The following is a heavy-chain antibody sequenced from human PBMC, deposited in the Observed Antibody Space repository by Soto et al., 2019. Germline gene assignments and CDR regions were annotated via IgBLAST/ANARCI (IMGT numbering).Heavy chain of an antibody. J-gene: IGHJ4*02. D-gene: IGHD5-12*01. CDR3: AGDVEGYDGGDY. CDR1: GFTFSSYG. Sequence: GGSLRLSCAASGFTFSSYGMHWVRQAPGKGLEWVAVISNDGSNKYYADSVKGRFTISRDNSKNTLYLQMNSLRAEDTAVYYCAGDVEGYDGGDYWGQGTLVTVSS. V-gene: IGHV3-30*03. CDR2: ISNDGSNK.